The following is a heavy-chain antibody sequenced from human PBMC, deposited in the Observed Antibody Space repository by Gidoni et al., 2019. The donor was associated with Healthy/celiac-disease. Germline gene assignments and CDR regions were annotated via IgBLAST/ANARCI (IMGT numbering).Heavy chain of an antibody. CDR2: ISQDGSDK. Sequence: EVQLVESGGAFVHSGGSLRLACAASGFNFGANWMGWARKAPGKRLEWVAYISQDGSDKDHVDSLKGRFTISRDNAKNSLYLQMNSLRAEDTAVYYCTRGHNWGQGTLVTVSS. CDR3: TRGHN. J-gene: IGHJ4*02. CDR1: GFNFGANW. V-gene: IGHV3-7*01.